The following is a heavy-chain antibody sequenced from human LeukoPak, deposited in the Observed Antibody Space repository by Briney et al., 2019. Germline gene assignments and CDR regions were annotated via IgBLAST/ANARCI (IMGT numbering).Heavy chain of an antibody. CDR2: ISGSSGAI. CDR3: ARGRHPIYSNFFDH. CDR1: GFTFQSYS. J-gene: IGHJ5*02. Sequence: GSLRLSCAASGFTFQSYSMNWVRQAPGKGLEWVSYISGSSGAIYYADSVKGRFTVSRDNAKNSLYLQMDSLRVEDTATYYCARGRHPIYSNFFDHWGRGTPVTVSS. D-gene: IGHD4-11*01. V-gene: IGHV3-48*01.